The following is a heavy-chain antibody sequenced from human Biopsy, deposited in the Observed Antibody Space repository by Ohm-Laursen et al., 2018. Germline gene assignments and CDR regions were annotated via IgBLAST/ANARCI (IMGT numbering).Heavy chain of an antibody. V-gene: IGHV4-59*08. CDR1: GVYISDYY. Sequence: VTLSLTCSVSGVYISDYYWSWIRQPPGRGLEWVGSIYYSGSTNYNPSLKSRVTISADTSKCQLSLPMTSVTAADTAVYYYERRGLVMASDYYFDDWGQGTLVTVSS. CDR3: ERRGLVMASDYYFDD. CDR2: IYYSGST. D-gene: IGHD3/OR15-3a*01. J-gene: IGHJ4*02.